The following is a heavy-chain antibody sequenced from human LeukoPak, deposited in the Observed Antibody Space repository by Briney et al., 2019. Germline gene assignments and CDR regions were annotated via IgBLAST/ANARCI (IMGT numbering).Heavy chain of an antibody. CDR3: ARDRDSSGYYLPIYDYYMDV. V-gene: IGHV3-21*01. CDR2: ISSSSSYI. Sequence: GGSLRLSCAASGFTFSSYSMNWVRQAPGKGLEWVSSISSSSSYIYYADSVKGRFTISRDNAKNSLYLQMNSLRAEDTAVYYCARDRDSSGYYLPIYDYYMDVWGKGTTVTVSS. D-gene: IGHD3-22*01. J-gene: IGHJ6*03. CDR1: GFTFSSYS.